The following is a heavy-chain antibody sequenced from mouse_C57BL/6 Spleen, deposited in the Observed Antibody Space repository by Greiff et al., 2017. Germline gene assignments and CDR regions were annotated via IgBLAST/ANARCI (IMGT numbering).Heavy chain of an antibody. V-gene: IGHV1-55*01. CDR3: ARETLDPYWYFDV. CDR2: IDPGSGST. CDR1: GYTFTSYW. Sequence: QVQLQQPGAELVKPGASVKMSCKASGYTFTSYWITWVKQRPGQGLEWIGDIDPGSGSTNYNEKFKSKATLTVDTSTSTAYMQLSSLTAEDSAVYYCARETLDPYWYFDVWGTGTTVTVSS. D-gene: IGHD6-1*01. J-gene: IGHJ1*03.